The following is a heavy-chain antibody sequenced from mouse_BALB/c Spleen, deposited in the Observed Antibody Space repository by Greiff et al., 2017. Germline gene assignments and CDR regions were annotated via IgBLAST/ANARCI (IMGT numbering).Heavy chain of an antibody. CDR1: GFSLTGYG. CDR2: IWGDGNT. V-gene: IGHV2-6-7*01. J-gene: IGHJ2*01. Sequence: VMLVESGPGLVAPSQSLSLPCTVSGFSLTGYGVNWVRQPPGKGLALLGLIWGDGNTDSTSALKSILNISKDNSKSQIFLKMNILQTDDTSRYYCARDKEDGNYGFDYWGQGTTLTVSS. D-gene: IGHD2-1*01. CDR3: ARDKEDGNYGFDY.